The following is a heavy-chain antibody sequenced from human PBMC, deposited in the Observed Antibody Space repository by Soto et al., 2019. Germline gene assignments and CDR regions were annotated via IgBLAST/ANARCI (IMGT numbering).Heavy chain of an antibody. J-gene: IGHJ6*02. CDR1: GFTFSTSA. D-gene: IGHD1-26*01. V-gene: IGHV3-30-3*01. CDR2: ISYEGSNK. Sequence: GGSLRLSCTASGFTFSTSAMHWVRQAPGKGLESVTLISYEGSNKKYAESVRGRFTISRDNSKNTLYLQMNSLRAGDTAVYYCARDHGGNYYGMDVWGQGTTVTVSS. CDR3: ARDHGGNYYGMDV.